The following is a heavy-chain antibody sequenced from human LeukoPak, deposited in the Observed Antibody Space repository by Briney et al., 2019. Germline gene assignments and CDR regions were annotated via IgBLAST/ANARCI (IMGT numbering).Heavy chain of an antibody. J-gene: IGHJ4*02. V-gene: IGHV3-74*01. D-gene: IGHD4-11*01. CDR3: TRGAYSNDY. CDR2: INTDGSYT. CDR1: GLTFSTYW. Sequence: RGGSLRLSCAASGLTFSTYWMHWVRQAPGKGLVWVSQINTDGSYTKYADSVKGRFTVSRDNAKNTLYLQMSSLRVEDTAVYYCTRGAYSNDYWGQGALVTVSS.